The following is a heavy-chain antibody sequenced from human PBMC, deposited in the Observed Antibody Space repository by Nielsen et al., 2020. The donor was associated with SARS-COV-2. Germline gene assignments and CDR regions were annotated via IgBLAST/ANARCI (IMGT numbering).Heavy chain of an antibody. D-gene: IGHD7-27*01. CDR3: ARGNGWGSYFDY. CDR1: GFTFSTYA. Sequence: GESLKISCAASGFTFSTYAMNWVRQAPGKGLEWVSGIGGGGARTFYADSVKGRFTVSRDNSKNTLYLQMNSLRAEDTAVYYCARGNGWGSYFDYWGQGTLVTVSS. V-gene: IGHV3-23*01. J-gene: IGHJ4*02. CDR2: IGGGGART.